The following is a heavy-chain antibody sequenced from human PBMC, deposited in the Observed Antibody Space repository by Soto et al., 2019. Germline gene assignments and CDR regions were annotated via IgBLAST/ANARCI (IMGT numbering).Heavy chain of an antibody. CDR3: ARSLVRPTAGGGFDP. CDR2: IYYSGST. D-gene: IGHD2-8*02. Sequence: QVQLQESGPGLVKPSETLSLTCTVSGGSISSYYWSWIRQPPGKGLEWIGYIYYSGSTNYNPSLKSRVTISVDTSKNQFSLKLSSVTAADTAVYYCARSLVRPTAGGGFDPWGQGTLVTVSS. V-gene: IGHV4-59*01. CDR1: GGSISSYY. J-gene: IGHJ5*02.